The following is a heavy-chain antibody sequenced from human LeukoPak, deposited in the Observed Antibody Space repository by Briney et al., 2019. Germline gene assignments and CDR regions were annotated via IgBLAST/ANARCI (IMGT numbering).Heavy chain of an antibody. CDR2: INHSGST. J-gene: IGHJ4*02. Sequence: PSETLSLTCAVYGGSFSGYYWSWIRQPPGKGLEWIGEINHSGSTNYNPSLKSRVTISVDTSKNQFSLKLSSVTAADTAVYYCARDYYDILTCYYSFDYWGQGTLVTVSS. CDR1: GGSFSGYY. D-gene: IGHD3-9*01. V-gene: IGHV4-34*01. CDR3: ARDYYDILTCYYSFDY.